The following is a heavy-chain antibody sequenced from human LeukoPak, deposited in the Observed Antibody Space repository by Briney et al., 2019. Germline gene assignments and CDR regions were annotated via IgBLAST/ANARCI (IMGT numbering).Heavy chain of an antibody. Sequence: SETLSLTCTVSGGSISSSSYYWGWIRQPPGKGLEWIGSIYYSGSTYYNPSLKSRVTISVDTSKNQFSLKLSSVTAADTAVYYCAREISGGGSYYHDYWGQGTLVTVSS. V-gene: IGHV4-39*07. J-gene: IGHJ4*02. D-gene: IGHD1-26*01. CDR1: GGSISSSSYY. CDR3: AREISGGGSYYHDY. CDR2: IYYSGST.